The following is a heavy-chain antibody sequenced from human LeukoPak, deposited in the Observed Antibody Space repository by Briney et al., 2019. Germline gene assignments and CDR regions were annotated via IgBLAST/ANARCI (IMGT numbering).Heavy chain of an antibody. V-gene: IGHV4-39*07. CDR3: ARSEMSGYFDWYFDL. J-gene: IGHJ2*01. CDR1: GGSISSSSYY. Sequence: TSETLSLTCTVSGGSISSSSYYWGWIRQPPGKGLEWIGSIYYSGSTYYNPSLKSRVTISVDTSKNQFSLKLSSVTAADTAVYYCARSEMSGYFDWYFDLWGRGTLVTVSS. D-gene: IGHD3-9*01. CDR2: IYYSGST.